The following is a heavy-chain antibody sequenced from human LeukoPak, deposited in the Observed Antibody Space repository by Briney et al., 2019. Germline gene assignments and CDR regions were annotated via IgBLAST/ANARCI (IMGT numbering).Heavy chain of an antibody. CDR1: GYTFTSYG. J-gene: IGHJ4*02. V-gene: IGHV1-18*04. Sequence: GASVKVSCKASGYTFTSYGISWVRQAPGQGLEWMGWISAYNGNTNYAQKLQGRVTMTTDTSTSTAYMELRSLRSDDTAVYYCARDRLLGSSWYVDMLYWGQGTLVTVSS. CDR3: ARDRLLGSSWYVDMLY. D-gene: IGHD6-13*01. CDR2: ISAYNGNT.